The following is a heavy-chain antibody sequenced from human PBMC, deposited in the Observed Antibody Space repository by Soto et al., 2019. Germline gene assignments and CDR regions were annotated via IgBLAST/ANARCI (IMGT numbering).Heavy chain of an antibody. CDR2: IIPIFGTA. J-gene: IGHJ6*02. Sequence: QVQLVQSGAEVKKPGSSVKVSCKASGGTFSSYAISWVRQAPGQGLEWMGGIIPIFGTANYAQKFQGRVTITADESTSTAYMELSSLRSEDTAVYYCARVQLVPGRYYYYYGMDVWAKGPRSPSP. D-gene: IGHD6-6*01. CDR1: GGTFSSYA. V-gene: IGHV1-69*12. CDR3: ARVQLVPGRYYYYYGMDV.